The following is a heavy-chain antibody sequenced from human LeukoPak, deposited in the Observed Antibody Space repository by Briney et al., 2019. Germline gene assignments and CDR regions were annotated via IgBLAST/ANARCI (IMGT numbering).Heavy chain of an antibody. Sequence: GGSLRLSCAASGFTFSSYGMHWVRQAPGKGLEWVALIGSDGSSQYYADSVKGRFTISRDNSKNTLYLQMNSLRAEDTAVYYCASMTTVTLDDAFDIWGQGTMVTVSS. J-gene: IGHJ3*02. D-gene: IGHD4-17*01. CDR1: GFTFSSYG. CDR3: ASMTTVTLDDAFDI. V-gene: IGHV3-33*01. CDR2: IGSDGSSQ.